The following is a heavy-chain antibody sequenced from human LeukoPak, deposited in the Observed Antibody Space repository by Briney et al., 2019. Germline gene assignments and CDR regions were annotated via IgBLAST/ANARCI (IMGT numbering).Heavy chain of an antibody. CDR3: AVRNRSSWSPFCF. Sequence: ASVKVSCTASGYTFTNYGISWVRQAPGQGLEWMGWISAYNGDTNYAQKLQGRVTMTTDTSTSTAYMELRSLRSDDKAVYYVAVRNRSSWSPFCFWGQGTLVTVSS. CDR1: GYTFTNYG. CDR2: ISAYNGDT. V-gene: IGHV1-18*01. J-gene: IGHJ4*02. D-gene: IGHD6-13*01.